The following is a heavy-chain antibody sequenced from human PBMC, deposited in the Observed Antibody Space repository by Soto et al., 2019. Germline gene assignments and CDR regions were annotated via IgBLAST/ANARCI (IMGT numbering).Heavy chain of an antibody. CDR3: ASRGPGGTFDY. CDR2: INAGNGNT. CDR1: GYNFSTYA. V-gene: IGHV1-3*01. Sequence: ASVKVSCKTSGYNFSTYAIHWVRQAPGQRLEWMGWINAGNGNTKYLEKFQGRLTISRDTSATTVFLELTGLTSEDTAVYYCASRGPGGTFDYWGQGTLVTVSS. J-gene: IGHJ4*02. D-gene: IGHD3-10*01.